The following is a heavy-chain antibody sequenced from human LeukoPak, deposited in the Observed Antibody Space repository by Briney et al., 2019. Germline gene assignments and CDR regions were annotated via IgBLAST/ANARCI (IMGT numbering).Heavy chain of an antibody. CDR2: INPNSGDT. J-gene: IGHJ5*02. CDR1: GYTFTDYY. CDR3: ARGDYYGSPKVVAA. D-gene: IGHD3-10*01. V-gene: IGHV1-2*02. Sequence: ASVKVSFKASGYTFTDYYINWVRQAPGQGLEWIGLINPNSGDTNNAQKFQDRVTMTRDTSISTAYIELNFLRSDDTAVFYCARGDYYGSPKVVAAWGQGTLVTVSS.